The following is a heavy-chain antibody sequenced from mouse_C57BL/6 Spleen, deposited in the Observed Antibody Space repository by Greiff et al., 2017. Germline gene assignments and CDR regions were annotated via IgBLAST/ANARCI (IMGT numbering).Heavy chain of an antibody. V-gene: IGHV1-80*01. Sequence: VQGVESGAELVKPGASVKISCKASGYAFSSYWMNWVKQRPGKGLEWIGQIYPGDGDTNYNGKFKGKATLTADKSSSTAYMQLSSLTSEDSAVYFCARWGYYGNSFAYWGQGTLVTVSA. CDR2: IYPGDGDT. CDR1: GYAFSSYW. D-gene: IGHD2-1*01. CDR3: ARWGYYGNSFAY. J-gene: IGHJ3*01.